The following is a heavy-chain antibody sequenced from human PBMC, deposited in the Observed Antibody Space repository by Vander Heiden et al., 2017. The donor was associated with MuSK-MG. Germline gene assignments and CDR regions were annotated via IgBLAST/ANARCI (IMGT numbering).Heavy chain of an antibody. CDR3: AKFWSGHDAFAV. V-gene: IGHV3-7*01. CDR2: IKQDGSEK. CDR1: GFTFGSYW. J-gene: IGHJ3*01. Sequence: EMQLVESGGGLVQPGGSLRLSCAAPGFTFGSYWKSWGRQAPGKGREWVANIKQDGSEKNYVDSVKGRFTISRDNAKNSLYLQMNSLRAEDTAVYYCAKFWSGHDAFAVWGQGTMVTVSS. D-gene: IGHD3-3*01.